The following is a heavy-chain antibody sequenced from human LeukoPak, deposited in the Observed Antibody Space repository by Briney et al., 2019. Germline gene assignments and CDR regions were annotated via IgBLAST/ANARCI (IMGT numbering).Heavy chain of an antibody. CDR2: ISYDGSNK. V-gene: IGHV3-30-3*01. CDR3: ARGSPGWVVVQNAFDI. Sequence: GRSLRLSCAASGFTFSSYAMHWVRQAPGKGLEWVAVISYDGSNKYYADSVKGRFTISRDNSKNPLYLQMNSLRAEDTAVYYCARGSPGWVVVQNAFDIWGQGTMVTVSS. D-gene: IGHD2-2*01. J-gene: IGHJ3*02. CDR1: GFTFSSYA.